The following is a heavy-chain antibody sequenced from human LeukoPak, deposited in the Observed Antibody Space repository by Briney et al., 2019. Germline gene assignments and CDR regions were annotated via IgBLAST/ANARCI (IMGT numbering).Heavy chain of an antibody. J-gene: IGHJ6*02. D-gene: IGHD3-22*01. CDR1: GFTFSSYA. Sequence: GRSLRLSCAASGFTFSSYAMHWVRQAPGKGLEWVAVISYDGSNKYYADSVKGRFTISRDNSKNTLYLQMNSLRAEDTAVYYCARDPYYYDSSGYKLYYYGMDVWGQGTTVTVSS. CDR3: ARDPYYYDSSGYKLYYYGMDV. V-gene: IGHV3-30-3*01. CDR2: ISYDGSNK.